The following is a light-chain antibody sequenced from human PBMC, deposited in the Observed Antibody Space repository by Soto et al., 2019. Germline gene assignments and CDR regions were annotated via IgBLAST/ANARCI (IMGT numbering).Light chain of an antibody. V-gene: IGKV3-20*01. CDR1: QSVSSNY. J-gene: IGKJ4*01. Sequence: ESVLTQSPGTLSLSPGERATLSCRASQSVSSNYLAWYQQKPGQAPRLLIYGASSRATGIPDRFSGSGSGTDFTLTISRLEPEDFAVYYCQQYGSPRLTFGGGTKVDI. CDR3: QQYGSPRLT. CDR2: GAS.